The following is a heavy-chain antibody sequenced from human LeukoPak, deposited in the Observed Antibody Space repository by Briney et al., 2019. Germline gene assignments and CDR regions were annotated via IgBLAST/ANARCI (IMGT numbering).Heavy chain of an antibody. CDR1: GFTFSSYD. V-gene: IGHV3-13*01. J-gene: IGHJ6*02. Sequence: PGGSLRLSCAASGFTFSSYDMHWVRQAPGKGLEWVSAIGTAGDTYYPGSVKGRFTISRENAKNSLYLQMNSLRAGDTAVYYCARVPWRRDGDYYYYYYGMDVWGQGTTVTVSS. CDR2: IGTAGDT. D-gene: IGHD4-17*01. CDR3: ARVPWRRDGDYYYYYYGMDV.